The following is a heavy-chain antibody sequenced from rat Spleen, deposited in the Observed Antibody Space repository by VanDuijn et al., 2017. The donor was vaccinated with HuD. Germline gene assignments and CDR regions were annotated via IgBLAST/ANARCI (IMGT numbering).Heavy chain of an antibody. V-gene: IGHV5-20*01. J-gene: IGHJ1*01. D-gene: IGHD1-7*01. CDR3: TRGMGIPYWYFDF. CDR1: GFTFSDYY. Sequence: EVQLVESGGGLVQPGRSLKLSCAASGFTFSDYYMAWVRQAPTKGLEWVATISSDGGRNFYRDSVKGRFTISRDNAKSSLYLQMDSLRSEDTATYYCTRGMGIPYWYFDFWGPGTMVTVSS. CDR2: ISSDGGRN.